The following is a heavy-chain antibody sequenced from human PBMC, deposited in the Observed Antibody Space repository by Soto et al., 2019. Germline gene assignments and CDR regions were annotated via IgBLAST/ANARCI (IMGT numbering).Heavy chain of an antibody. D-gene: IGHD3-3*01. Sequence: SETLSLTCAVYGGSFSGYYWSWIRQPPGKGLEWIGEINHSGSTNYNPSLKSRVTISVDTSKNQFSLKLSSVTAADTAVYYCARVPPLSITIFGVVRLGFDYWGQGTLVTVSS. CDR1: GGSFSGYY. J-gene: IGHJ4*02. V-gene: IGHV4-34*01. CDR3: ARVPPLSITIFGVVRLGFDY. CDR2: INHSGST.